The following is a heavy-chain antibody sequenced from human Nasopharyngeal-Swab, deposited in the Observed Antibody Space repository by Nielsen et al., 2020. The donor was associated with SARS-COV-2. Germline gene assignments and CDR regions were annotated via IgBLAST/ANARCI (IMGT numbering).Heavy chain of an antibody. CDR2: ISAYNGNT. Sequence: ASVKVSCKASGYTFTSYGISWVRQAPGQGLEWMGWISAYNGNTTYAQKLQGRVTMTTDTSTSTAYMELRSLRSDDTAVYYCARGRRYYYDSSGPLSDFDYWGQGTLVTVSS. J-gene: IGHJ4*02. D-gene: IGHD3-22*01. CDR3: ARGRRYYYDSSGPLSDFDY. CDR1: GYTFTSYG. V-gene: IGHV1-18*01.